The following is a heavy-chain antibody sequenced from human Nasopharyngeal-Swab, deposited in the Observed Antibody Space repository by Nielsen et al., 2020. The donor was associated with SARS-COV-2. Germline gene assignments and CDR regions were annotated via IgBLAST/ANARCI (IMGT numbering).Heavy chain of an antibody. J-gene: IGHJ3*02. D-gene: IGHD2-21*02. V-gene: IGHV3-7*04. CDR3: ARESVVTGMDDATDI. CDR2: IKQGGSEQ. CDR1: GFPFRNYY. Sequence: GRSLRLSCAASGFPFRNYYMTWVRPPPGKGLEWVANIKQGGSEQFYVDSVKGRFTISRDDAKNSVYLQMNSLRAEDTAVYYCARESVVTGMDDATDIWGQGTMVTVSS.